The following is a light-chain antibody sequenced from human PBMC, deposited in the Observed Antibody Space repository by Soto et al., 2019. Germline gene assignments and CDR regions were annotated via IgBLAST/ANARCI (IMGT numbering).Light chain of an antibody. Sequence: QSVLTQPASVSGSPGQSITISCTGTSSDVGGYNHVSWYQHSPGKAPKLILFAVSDRPSGVSHRFSGSKSGNTASLTISGLQAEDEAYYYCCSYTSLSIVVFGGGTKLTVL. CDR3: CSYTSLSIVV. J-gene: IGLJ2*01. V-gene: IGLV2-14*01. CDR1: SSDVGGYNH. CDR2: AVS.